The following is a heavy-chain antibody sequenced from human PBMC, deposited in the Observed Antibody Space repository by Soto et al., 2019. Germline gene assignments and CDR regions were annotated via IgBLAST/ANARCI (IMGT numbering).Heavy chain of an antibody. CDR3: ARPYTKHSSDSDFDY. D-gene: IGHD6-19*01. CDR2: ISAYNGNT. J-gene: IGHJ4*02. CDR1: GYTFTSYG. V-gene: IGHV1-18*01. Sequence: GASVKVSCKASGYTFTSYGISWVRQAPGQGLEWMGWISAYNGNTNYAQKLQGRVTMTTDTSTSTAYMELRSLRSDDTAVYYCARPYTKHSSDSDFDYWGQGTLVTVSS.